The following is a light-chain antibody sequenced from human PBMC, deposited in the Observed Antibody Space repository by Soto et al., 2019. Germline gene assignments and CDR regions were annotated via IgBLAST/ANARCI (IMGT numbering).Light chain of an antibody. CDR1: QGISSY. V-gene: IGKV1-9*01. CDR2: AAS. Sequence: DIQLTQSPSFLSASVGDRVTITCRASQGISSYLAWYQQKPGKAPYLLIYAASTLQSGVPSRFSGSGSGTVFTLSISSLQPEDFATYYCQQLNSYPYTFGQGTKLEIK. J-gene: IGKJ2*01. CDR3: QQLNSYPYT.